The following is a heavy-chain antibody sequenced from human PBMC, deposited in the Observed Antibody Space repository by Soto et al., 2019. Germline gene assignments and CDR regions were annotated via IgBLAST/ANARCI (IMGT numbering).Heavy chain of an antibody. CDR2: ISYDGSNK. Sequence: QVQLVESGGGVVQPGRSLRLSCAASGFTFSSYAMHWVRQAPGKGLEWVAVISYDGSNKYYADSVKGRFTISRDNSKNTLYLQMNSLRAEDTAVYYCARGTVPYYYYYYGMDVWSQGTTVTVSS. J-gene: IGHJ6*02. V-gene: IGHV3-30-3*01. CDR1: GFTFSSYA. D-gene: IGHD1-1*01. CDR3: ARGTVPYYYYYYGMDV.